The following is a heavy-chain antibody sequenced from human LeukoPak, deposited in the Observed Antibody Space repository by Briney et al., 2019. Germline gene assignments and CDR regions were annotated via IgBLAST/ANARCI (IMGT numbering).Heavy chain of an antibody. Sequence: PGGSLRLSCAASGFTFSNYLMHWVRQTPGKGLVWISRISTDGSFTNYADSVKGRFTISRDSAKNSLYLQMNSLRVEDTAWYYCVKDLYTTSYYFDYWGQGTLVTVSS. J-gene: IGHJ4*02. CDR3: VKDLYTTSYYFDY. V-gene: IGHV3-74*01. CDR2: ISTDGSFT. CDR1: GFTFSNYL. D-gene: IGHD6-6*01.